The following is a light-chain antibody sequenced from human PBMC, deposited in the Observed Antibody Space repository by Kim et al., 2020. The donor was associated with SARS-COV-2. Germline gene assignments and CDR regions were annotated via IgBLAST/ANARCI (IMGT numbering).Light chain of an antibody. CDR3: QQSYGAPS. V-gene: IGKV1-39*01. CDR2: AAS. CDR1: QTIGSY. J-gene: IGKJ4*01. Sequence: SASVGDRVTITCRASQTIGSYLNWYQQKPGKAPKLLIYAASSIESAVPSRFSGSGSGTDFTLIISRLQPEDFATYYCQQSYGAPSFGGGTKVDIK.